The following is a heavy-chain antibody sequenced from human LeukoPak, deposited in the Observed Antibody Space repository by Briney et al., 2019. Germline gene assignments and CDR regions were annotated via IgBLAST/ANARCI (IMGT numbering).Heavy chain of an antibody. CDR2: INPSGGST. Sequence: ASVKVSCKASGYTFTSYYMHWVRQAPGQRLEWMGIINPSGGSTSYAQKFQGRVTMTRDTSTSTVYMELSSLRSEDTAVYYCALGGSVVAATTRITMIVVVTGVDAFDIWGQGTMFTVSS. CDR1: GYTFTSYY. V-gene: IGHV1-46*03. J-gene: IGHJ3*02. D-gene: IGHD3-22*01. CDR3: ALGGSVVAATTRITMIVVVTGVDAFDI.